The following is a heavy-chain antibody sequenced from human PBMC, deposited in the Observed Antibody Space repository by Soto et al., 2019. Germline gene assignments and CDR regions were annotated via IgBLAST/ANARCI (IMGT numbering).Heavy chain of an antibody. CDR1: GYTFTSYG. D-gene: IGHD4-17*01. Sequence: ASVKVSCKASGYTFTSYGISWVRQAPGQGLEWMGWISAYNGNTNYAQKLQGRVTMTTDTSTSTAYMELRSLRSDDTAVYYCARDSNYGGNSRSDTFDSWGQGTLVTVSS. CDR3: ARDSNYGGNSRSDTFDS. V-gene: IGHV1-18*01. J-gene: IGHJ4*02. CDR2: ISAYNGNT.